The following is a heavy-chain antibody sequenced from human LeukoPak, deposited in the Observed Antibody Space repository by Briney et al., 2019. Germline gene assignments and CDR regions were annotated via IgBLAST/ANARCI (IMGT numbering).Heavy chain of an antibody. CDR2: ISSSSSTI. J-gene: IGHJ4*02. CDR1: GFTLSIYS. V-gene: IGHV3-48*01. CDR3: ARGSVTRGY. D-gene: IGHD1-14*01. Sequence: PGGSLRLSCAASGFTLSIYSMNCVRHAPEKGLECVSYISSSSSTIYYAEYVKVRFTSYRDNAKNSLYLQMNSLRAEETAVYYCARGSVTRGYWGQGTLVTVSS.